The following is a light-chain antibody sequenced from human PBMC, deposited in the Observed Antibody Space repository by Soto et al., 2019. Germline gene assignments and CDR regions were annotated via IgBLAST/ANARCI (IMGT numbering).Light chain of an antibody. J-gene: IGKJ1*01. V-gene: IGKV3-15*01. Sequence: ILMTQPPATLSVSPGERATLSCRASQSVSNNLAWYQQKPGQAPRLLIYDASTRATGIPARFSGSGSGTKVSLNISGHQSEDFSVYYCQQYNNWPPWTFGQGNKVEIK. CDR1: QSVSNN. CDR3: QQYNNWPPWT. CDR2: DAS.